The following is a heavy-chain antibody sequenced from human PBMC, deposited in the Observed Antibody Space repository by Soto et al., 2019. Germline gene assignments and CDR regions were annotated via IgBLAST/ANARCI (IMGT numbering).Heavy chain of an antibody. V-gene: IGHV5-51*01. J-gene: IGHJ6*02. Sequence: PGESLKISCKGSGDSFISYWIGWVRQIPGKGLEWMGIIYPGDSDTRYSPSFQGQVTISADKSISTAYLQWSSLKASDTAMYYCARTSAAGKYYYGMDVWGQGTTVTVSS. CDR2: IYPGDSDT. CDR1: GDSFISYW. D-gene: IGHD6-13*01. CDR3: ARTSAAGKYYYGMDV.